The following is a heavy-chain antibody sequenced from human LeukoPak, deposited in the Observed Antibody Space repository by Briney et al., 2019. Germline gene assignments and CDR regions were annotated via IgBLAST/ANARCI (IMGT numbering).Heavy chain of an antibody. D-gene: IGHD6-13*01. V-gene: IGHV3-30*02. J-gene: IGHJ4*02. CDR1: GFTFSSYG. CDR2: IRYDGSDK. Sequence: GGSLRLSCAPSGFTFSSYGMHWVREAPGKGLEWVAFIRYDGSDKHYADSVKGRFTISSDNSKNTLYLQMNSLRAEDTAVYYCAKDWDHSSSWYKDYWGQGTLVTVSS. CDR3: AKDWDHSSSWYKDY.